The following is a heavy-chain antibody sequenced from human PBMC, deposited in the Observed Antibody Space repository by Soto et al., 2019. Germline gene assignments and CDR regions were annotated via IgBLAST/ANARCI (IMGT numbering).Heavy chain of an antibody. CDR1: GFTVSNTY. V-gene: IGHV3-53*01. J-gene: IGHJ5*02. CDR3: ARALPVAKGGFDP. CDR2: IYTAGGT. D-gene: IGHD2-2*01. Sequence: GGSLRLSCAASGFTVSNTYMTWVRQPPGKGLECVSVIYTAGGTNYADSVKGRFIISRDNSKNTLYLQMNSLKAEDTAVYYCARALPVAKGGFDPWGQGTLVTVSS.